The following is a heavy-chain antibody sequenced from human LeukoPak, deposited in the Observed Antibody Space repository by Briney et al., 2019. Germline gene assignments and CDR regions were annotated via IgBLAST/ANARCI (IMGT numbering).Heavy chain of an antibody. J-gene: IGHJ4*02. V-gene: IGHV3-23*01. CDR1: GFAFSSQA. CDR3: AKDARRTDGWYYFDY. D-gene: IGHD6-19*01. CDR2: ISDSGSLT. Sequence: GGSLRLSCAASGFAFSSQAMGWVRQAPGKGLEWVSVISDSGSLTYYADSVKGRFTISRDNSKKTLFLQLNSLRAEDTAIYYCAKDARRTDGWYYFDYWGQGALVTVCS.